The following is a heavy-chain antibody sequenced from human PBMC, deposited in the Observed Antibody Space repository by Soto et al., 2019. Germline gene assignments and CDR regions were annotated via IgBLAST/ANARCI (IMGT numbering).Heavy chain of an antibody. Sequence: SETLSLTCTVSGGSISSGGYYWSWIRQHPGKGLEWIGYIYYSGSTYYNPSLKSRVTISVDTSKNQFSLKLSSVTAADTAVYYCARDRGCSSGPLQHYYYYGMDVWGQGTTVTVSS. CDR3: ARDRGCSSGPLQHYYYYGMDV. CDR2: IYYSGST. V-gene: IGHV4-31*03. D-gene: IGHD6-19*01. J-gene: IGHJ6*02. CDR1: GGSISSGGYY.